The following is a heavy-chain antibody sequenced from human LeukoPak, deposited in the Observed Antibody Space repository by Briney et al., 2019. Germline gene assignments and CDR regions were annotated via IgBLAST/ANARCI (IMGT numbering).Heavy chain of an antibody. CDR2: ISGSGGST. CDR1: GFTFSIYA. J-gene: IGHJ4*02. V-gene: IGHV3-23*01. Sequence: PGGSLRLSCAASGFTFSIYAMSWVRQAPGKGLEWVSAISGSGGSTYYADSVKGRFTISRDSSKNTLYLQMNSLRAEDTAVYYCAKDRGLVVTPSGYWGQGTLVTVSS. D-gene: IGHD3-22*01. CDR3: AKDRGLVVTPSGY.